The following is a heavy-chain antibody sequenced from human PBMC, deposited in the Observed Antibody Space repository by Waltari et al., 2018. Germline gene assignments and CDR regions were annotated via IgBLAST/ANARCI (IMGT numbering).Heavy chain of an antibody. Sequence: QLQLQESGPGLVKPSETLSLTCTVSGGSISSSSYYWGWIRQPPGKGLEWIGSIYYSGSTYYNPSLKSRVTISVDTSKNQFSLKLSSVTAADTAVYYCARLELRLFRFDPWGQGTLVTVSS. CDR3: ARLELRLFRFDP. V-gene: IGHV4-39*07. CDR1: GGSISSSSYY. D-gene: IGHD1-7*01. CDR2: IYYSGST. J-gene: IGHJ5*02.